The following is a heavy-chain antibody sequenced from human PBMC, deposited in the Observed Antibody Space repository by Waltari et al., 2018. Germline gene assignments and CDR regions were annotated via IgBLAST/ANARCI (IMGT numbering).Heavy chain of an antibody. D-gene: IGHD3-10*01. CDR2: ISYDESNK. V-gene: IGHV3-30-3*01. CDR3: ARGGGPSYGLSHPIDY. CDR1: GFTFSSYA. Sequence: QVQLVESGGGVVQPGRSLRLSCAASGFTFSSYAMHRVRQAPGKGLEWVAVISYDESNKYYADSVKGRFTISRDKSKNTLYLQMNSLRVEDTAVYYCARGGGPSYGLSHPIDYWGQGALVTVAS. J-gene: IGHJ4*02.